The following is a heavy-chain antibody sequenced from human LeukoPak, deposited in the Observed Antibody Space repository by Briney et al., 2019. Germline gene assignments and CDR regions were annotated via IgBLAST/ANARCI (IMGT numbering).Heavy chain of an antibody. CDR2: INHSGST. CDR3: ARSQVGAAADDFYYYGLDV. V-gene: IGHV4-34*01. D-gene: IGHD6-13*01. Sequence: PSETLSLTCAVYGGSFSGYYWSWIRQPPGKGLEWIGEINHSGSTNYNPSLKSRVTISVDTSKNQFSLKLSSVTAADTAVHYCARSQVGAAADDFYYYGLDVWGQGTTVTVSS. J-gene: IGHJ6*02. CDR1: GGSFSGYY.